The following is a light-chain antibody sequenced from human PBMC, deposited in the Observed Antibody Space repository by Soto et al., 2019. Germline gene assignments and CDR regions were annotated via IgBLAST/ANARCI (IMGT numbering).Light chain of an antibody. Sequence: QSALTQPASVSGAPGQTITISCTGTSCDVGGYNYVSWYQQHPGKAPKLMIYEVSNRPSGVSNRFSASKSGNTASLTISGLQGEDDADYYCSSYSSSSTLDDVFGAGTKLTVL. CDR3: SSYSSSSTLDDV. CDR2: EVS. V-gene: IGLV2-14*01. J-gene: IGLJ2*01. CDR1: SCDVGGYNY.